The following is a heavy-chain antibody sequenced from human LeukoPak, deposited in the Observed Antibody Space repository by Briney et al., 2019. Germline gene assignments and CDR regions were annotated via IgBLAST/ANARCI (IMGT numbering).Heavy chain of an antibody. CDR2: ISYDGSNK. D-gene: IGHD3-22*01. CDR3: ARDRENYDSSGYLDY. V-gene: IGHV3-30-3*01. J-gene: IGHJ4*02. Sequence: GGSLRLSCAASGFTFSSYAMHWVRQAPGKGLEWVAVISYDGSNKYYADSVKGRFTISRDNSKNTLYLQMNSLRAEDTAVYYCARDRENYDSSGYLDYWGQGTLVTVSS. CDR1: GFTFSSYA.